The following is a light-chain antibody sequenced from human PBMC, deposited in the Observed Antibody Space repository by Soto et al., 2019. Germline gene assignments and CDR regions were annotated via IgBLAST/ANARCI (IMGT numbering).Light chain of an antibody. CDR3: QQYGLPPHS. Sequence: EIVLTQSPGTLSLSPGERANLSCRASQSVYNNYLAWYQQKPGQTPRLLVNGASNRATDIPDRFSGGGSGTDFTLTISSLEPEDFAVYYCQQYGLPPHSFGQGTRVEIK. CDR1: QSVYNNY. CDR2: GAS. J-gene: IGKJ2*01. V-gene: IGKV3-20*01.